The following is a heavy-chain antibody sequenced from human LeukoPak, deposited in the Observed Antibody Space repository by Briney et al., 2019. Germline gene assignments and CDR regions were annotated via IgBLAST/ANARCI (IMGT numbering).Heavy chain of an antibody. V-gene: IGHV1-8*03. Sequence: ASVKVSCKASGYTFTSYDINWVRQATGQGLEWMGWMNPNSGNTGYAQKFQGRVTITRNTSISTAYMELSSLRSDDTAVYSCARALIGRDAFDIWGQGTVVTVSS. CDR3: ARALIGRDAFDI. D-gene: IGHD2-21*01. CDR2: MNPNSGNT. J-gene: IGHJ3*02. CDR1: GYTFTSYD.